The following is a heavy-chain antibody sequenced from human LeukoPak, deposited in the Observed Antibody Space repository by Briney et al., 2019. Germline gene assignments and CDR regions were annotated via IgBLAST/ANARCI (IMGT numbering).Heavy chain of an antibody. CDR3: TTSWIQLWYYYGMDV. J-gene: IGHJ6*02. D-gene: IGHD5-18*01. CDR2: IKSKTDGGTT. V-gene: IGHV3-15*01. CDR1: GFTFSNAW. Sequence: GGSLRLSCAASGFTFSNAWMSWVRQAPGKGLEWVGRIKSKTDGGTTDYAAPVKGRFTISRDDSKNTLYLQMNSLKTEDTAVYYCTTSWIQLWYYYGMDVWGQGTTVTVSS.